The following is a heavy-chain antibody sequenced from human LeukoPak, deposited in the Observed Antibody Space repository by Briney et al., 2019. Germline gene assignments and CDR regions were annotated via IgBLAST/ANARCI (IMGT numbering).Heavy chain of an antibody. CDR3: ARESVGAFDY. CDR2: INPSGGIT. Sequence: ASVKVSCKTSGYTFTSYYMHWVRQAPGQGLEWMGIINPSGGITSYAQKFQGRVTMTRDTSTNTVYMELSSLRSEDTAVYYCARESVGAFDYWGQGTLVTVSS. J-gene: IGHJ4*02. CDR1: GYTFTSYY. D-gene: IGHD1-26*01. V-gene: IGHV1-46*01.